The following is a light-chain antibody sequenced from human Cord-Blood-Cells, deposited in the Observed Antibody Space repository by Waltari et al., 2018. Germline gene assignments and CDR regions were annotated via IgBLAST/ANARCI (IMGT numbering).Light chain of an antibody. V-gene: IGLV2-11*01. CDR3: CSYAGSYTFV. Sequence: QSALTQPRSVSGSPGQSVTIPCTGTSSDVGGYNYVPWYQQHPGKAPKLMIYDVSKRPSGVPDRFSGSESGNTASLTISGLQAEDEADYYCCSYAGSYTFVFGTGTKVTVL. CDR2: DVS. J-gene: IGLJ1*01. CDR1: SSDVGGYNY.